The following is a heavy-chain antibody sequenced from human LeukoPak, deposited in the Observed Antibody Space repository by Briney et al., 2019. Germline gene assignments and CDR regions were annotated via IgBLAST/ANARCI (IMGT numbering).Heavy chain of an antibody. D-gene: IGHD5-12*01. J-gene: IGHJ4*02. CDR3: AREEDVVGFDY. V-gene: IGHV3-74*01. CDR2: INSDGSST. Sequence: PGGSLRLSCAASGXTFSSYWVHWVRQAPGKGLVWVSRINSDGSSTSYADSVKGRFTISRDNAKNTLYLQMNSLRAEDTAVYYCAREEDVVGFDYWGQGTLVTVSS. CDR1: GXTFSSYW.